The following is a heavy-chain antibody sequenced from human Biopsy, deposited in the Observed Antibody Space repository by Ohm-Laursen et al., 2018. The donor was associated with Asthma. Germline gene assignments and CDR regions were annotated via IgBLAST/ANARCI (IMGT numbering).Heavy chain of an antibody. D-gene: IGHD3-22*01. CDR1: GFVFSQCG. V-gene: IGHV3-30*03. CDR3: ARQSGQDYGDSSGFDI. Sequence: SLRLSCSASGFVFSQCGMHWVRQGPGKGLEWVALVSSDGHNKYYEDSVKGRFTISRDNSRNRLYLQINRLTVKDSAVYFCARQSGQDYGDSSGFDIWGQGTKVAVSS. J-gene: IGHJ3*02. CDR2: VSSDGHNK.